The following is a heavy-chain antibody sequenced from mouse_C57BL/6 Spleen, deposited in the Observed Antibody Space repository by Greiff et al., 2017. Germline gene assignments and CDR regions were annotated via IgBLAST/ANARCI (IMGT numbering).Heavy chain of an antibody. V-gene: IGHV1-64*01. Sequence: QVQLQQPGAELVKPGASVKLSCKASGYTFTSYWMHWVKQRPGQGLEWIGMIHPNSGSTNYNEKFKSKATLTVDKSSSTAYMQLSSLTSEYSAVYYCARPTTVVATYYFDYWGQGTTLTVSS. CDR1: GYTFTSYW. J-gene: IGHJ2*01. CDR2: IHPNSGST. CDR3: ARPTTVVATYYFDY. D-gene: IGHD1-1*01.